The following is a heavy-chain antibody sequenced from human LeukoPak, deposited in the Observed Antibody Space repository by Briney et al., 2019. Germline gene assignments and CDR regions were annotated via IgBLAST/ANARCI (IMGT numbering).Heavy chain of an antibody. D-gene: IGHD2-2*01. CDR2: ICGSDGSR. CDR1: GFTSSTYA. Sequence: GGSLRLSCAASGFTSSTYAMSWVRQAPGKGLEWVSAICGSDGSRYYADSVKGRLTISRDNSKNTLYLQMNSLRGEDTAVYYCAKGGSPSCYSSSGYWGQGTLVTVSS. CDR3: AKGGSPSCYSSSGY. V-gene: IGHV3-23*01. J-gene: IGHJ4*02.